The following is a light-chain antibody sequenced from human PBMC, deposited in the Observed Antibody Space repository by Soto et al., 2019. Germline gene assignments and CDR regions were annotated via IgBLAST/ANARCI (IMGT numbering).Light chain of an antibody. V-gene: IGKV1-5*01. J-gene: IGKJ1*01. Sequence: DIQMTQSPSTLSASVGDRVTITCRASQSASTFLAWYQQKPGQAPKLLIYDASTLQSGVPSRFSASGSGTEFALTISGLQPDDFAVYSCQQYTRYAVTFGQGTKVDIK. CDR3: QQYTRYAVT. CDR1: QSASTF. CDR2: DAS.